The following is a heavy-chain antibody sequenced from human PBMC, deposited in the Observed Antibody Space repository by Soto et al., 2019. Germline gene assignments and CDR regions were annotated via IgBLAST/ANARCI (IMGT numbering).Heavy chain of an antibody. V-gene: IGHV4-31*03. CDR2: NYYSGIT. CDR1: GGSISSGGYY. J-gene: IGHJ6*02. D-gene: IGHD6-6*01. CDR3: ARGSSIAGLYYGMDV. Sequence: QVQLQESGPGLVKPSQTLSLTCTVSGGSISSGGYYWTWIRQHPGKGLEWIGYNYYSGITYYNPSLKSRVTISLDTSKNQFSLKRRSVTAADTAVYYCARGSSIAGLYYGMDVWGQGTTVTVSS.